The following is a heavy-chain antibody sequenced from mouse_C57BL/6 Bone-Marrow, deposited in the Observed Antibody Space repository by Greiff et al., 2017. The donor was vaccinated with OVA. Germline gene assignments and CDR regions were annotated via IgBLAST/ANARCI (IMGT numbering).Heavy chain of an antibody. CDR3: ARERYYDYDGDYAMDY. Sequence: EVKLVESGGGLVKPGGSLKLSCAASGLTFSSYAMSWVRQTPEKRLEWVATISDGGSYTYYPDNVKGRFTISRDNAKNNLYLQMSHLKSEDTAMYYCARERYYDYDGDYAMDYWGQGTSVTVSS. V-gene: IGHV5-4*01. CDR2: ISDGGSYT. D-gene: IGHD2-4*01. J-gene: IGHJ4*01. CDR1: GLTFSSYA.